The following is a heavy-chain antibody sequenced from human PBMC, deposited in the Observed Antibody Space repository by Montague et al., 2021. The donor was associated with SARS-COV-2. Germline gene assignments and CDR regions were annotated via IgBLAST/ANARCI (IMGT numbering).Heavy chain of an antibody. Sequence: SETLSLTCTVSGYSTSSGYYWGWIRQPPGKGLEWIGSNYHSGSTYYNPLLKSRVTILVDTSKNQFPLKLSSVTAANTALYYGAVNSNYYYYYGMDVWGQGTTVTVSS. J-gene: IGHJ6*02. CDR2: NYHSGST. CDR1: GYSTSSGYY. CDR3: AVNSNYYYYYGMDV. V-gene: IGHV4-38-2*02. D-gene: IGHD4-11*01.